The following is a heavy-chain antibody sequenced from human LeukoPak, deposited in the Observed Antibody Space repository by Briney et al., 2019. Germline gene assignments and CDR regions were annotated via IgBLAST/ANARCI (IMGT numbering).Heavy chain of an antibody. CDR1: GATFTSYA. V-gene: IGHV1-69*05. D-gene: IGHD3-3*01. Sequence: SVKLSCKASGATFTSYAISWVRQAPGQGLGWRGGIIPIFGTANYAQKVQGRVTITTDESTSTAYMELSSLRSEDTAVYYCARDRGGVTIFGVVLDAFDIWGQGTMVTVSS. CDR2: IIPIFGTA. J-gene: IGHJ3*02. CDR3: ARDRGGVTIFGVVLDAFDI.